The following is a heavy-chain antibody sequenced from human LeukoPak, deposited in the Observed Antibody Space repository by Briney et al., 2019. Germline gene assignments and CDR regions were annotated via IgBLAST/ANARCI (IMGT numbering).Heavy chain of an antibody. CDR2: INHSGST. J-gene: IGHJ6*02. D-gene: IGHD3-3*01. Sequence: SETLSLTCAVYGGSFSGYYWGWIRQPPGKGLEWIGEINHSGSTNYNPSLKSPVTISVDTSKNQFSLKLSSVTAADTAVYYCARGSIMLFGVVRNNYYYGMDVWGQGTTVTVSS. CDR3: ARGSIMLFGVVRNNYYYGMDV. V-gene: IGHV4-34*01. CDR1: GGSFSGYY.